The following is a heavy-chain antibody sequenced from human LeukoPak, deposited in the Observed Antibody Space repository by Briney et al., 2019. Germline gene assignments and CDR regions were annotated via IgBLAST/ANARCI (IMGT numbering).Heavy chain of an antibody. V-gene: IGHV3-43*01. Sequence: GGSLRLSCAASGFTFDDYTMHWVRQAPGKGLEWVSLISWDGGSTYYADSVKGRFTISRDNSKNSLYLQMNSLRTEDTALYYCAKGKHDRLDYWGQGTLVTVSS. CDR3: AKGKHDRLDY. D-gene: IGHD3-22*01. CDR2: ISWDGGST. CDR1: GFTFDDYT. J-gene: IGHJ4*02.